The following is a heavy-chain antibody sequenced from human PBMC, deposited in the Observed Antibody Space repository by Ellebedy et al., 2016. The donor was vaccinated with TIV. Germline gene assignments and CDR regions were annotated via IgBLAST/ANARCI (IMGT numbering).Heavy chain of an antibody. CDR1: GFTFSSYA. Sequence: GGSLRLSCAASGFTFSSYAMTWVRQAPGKGLEWVSVIYSGGSTYYADSVKGRFTISRDNSKNTLYLQMNSLRAEDTAVYYCAKGSFVGSGWYSRYYGMDVWGQGTTVTVSS. D-gene: IGHD6-19*01. CDR3: AKGSFVGSGWYSRYYGMDV. CDR2: IYSGGST. J-gene: IGHJ6*02. V-gene: IGHV3-23*03.